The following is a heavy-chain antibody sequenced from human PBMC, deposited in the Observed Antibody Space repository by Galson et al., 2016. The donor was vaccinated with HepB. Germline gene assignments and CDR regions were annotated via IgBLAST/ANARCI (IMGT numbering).Heavy chain of an antibody. V-gene: IGHV3-9*01. CDR2: ITLDSGNI. CDR1: GFNFDDYA. D-gene: IGHD6-19*01. CDR3: VKDRGPYVGASGEPGHY. J-gene: IGHJ3*01. Sequence: SLRLSCAASGFNFDDYAMHWVRQRPGKGLEWVSGITLDSGNIVYADSMKGRFTISRYNAKRSLYLQMNCLTPEDTALYYCVKDRGPYVGASGEPGHYWGQGTMVTVSS.